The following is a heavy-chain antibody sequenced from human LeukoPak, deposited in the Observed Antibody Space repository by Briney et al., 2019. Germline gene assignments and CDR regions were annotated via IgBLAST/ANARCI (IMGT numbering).Heavy chain of an antibody. V-gene: IGHV4-59*01. CDR2: IYYSGGT. D-gene: IGHD6-13*01. Sequence: SETLSLTCTVSGGSISSYYWSWIRQPPGKGLEWIGYIYYSGGTNYNPSLKSRVTISVDTSKNQFSLKLSSVTAADTAVYYCARDTSLAGIAAESVVWGQGTLVTVSS. CDR1: GGSISSYY. J-gene: IGHJ4*02. CDR3: ARDTSLAGIAAESVV.